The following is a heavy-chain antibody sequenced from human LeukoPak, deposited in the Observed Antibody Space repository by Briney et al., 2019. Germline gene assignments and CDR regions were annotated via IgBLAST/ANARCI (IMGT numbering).Heavy chain of an antibody. Sequence: PSETLSLTCTVSGDSVSVYYWSWIRQPPGKGLEWIGYVYQTGHTHYSPSLKSRVTVSLDTSRNEVSLKVNSVTAADTAVYYCARHRFGHLFDYWGQGTLVIVSP. CDR1: GDSVSVYY. J-gene: IGHJ4*02. V-gene: IGHV4-59*02. CDR2: VYQTGHT. D-gene: IGHD3-16*01. CDR3: ARHRFGHLFDY.